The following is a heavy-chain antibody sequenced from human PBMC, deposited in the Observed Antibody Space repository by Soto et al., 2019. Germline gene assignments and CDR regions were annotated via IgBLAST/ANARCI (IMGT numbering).Heavy chain of an antibody. J-gene: IGHJ6*02. Sequence: SETLSLTCTVSGGSISSYYWSWIRQPPGKGLEWIGYIYYSGSTNYNPSLKSRVTISVDTSKNQFSLKLGSVTAADTAVYYCARVTTNYYYGMDVWGQGTTVTVSS. CDR1: GGSISSYY. CDR3: ARVTTNYYYGMDV. V-gene: IGHV4-59*01. CDR2: IYYSGST. D-gene: IGHD4-17*01.